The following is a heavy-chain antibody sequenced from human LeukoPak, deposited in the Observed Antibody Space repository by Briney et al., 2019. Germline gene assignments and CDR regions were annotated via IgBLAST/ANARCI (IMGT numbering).Heavy chain of an antibody. V-gene: IGHV1-46*01. CDR2: INPSGGST. CDR1: GYTFTSYY. CDR3: VRGELAPLLNGAFDI. Sequence: ASVKVSCKASGYTFTSYYMHWVRQAPGQGLEWMGIINPSGGSTSYAQKFQGRVTMTRDMSTSTVYMELSSLRSEDTAVYYCVRGELAPLLNGAFDIWGQGTMVTVSS. J-gene: IGHJ3*02. D-gene: IGHD1-1*01.